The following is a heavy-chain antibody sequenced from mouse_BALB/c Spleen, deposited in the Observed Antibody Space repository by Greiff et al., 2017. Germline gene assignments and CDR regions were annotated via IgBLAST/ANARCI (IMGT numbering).Heavy chain of an antibody. V-gene: IGHV5-15*02. CDR1: GFTFSDYG. Sequence: DVQLVESGGGLVQPGGSRKLSCAASGFTFSDYGMAWVRQAPGKGPEWVAFISNLAYSIYYADTVTGRFTISRENAKNTLYLEMSSLRSEETARYYGARDGGARYYAMDDWGQGTSGTVSS. J-gene: IGHJ4*01. CDR2: ISNLAYSI. D-gene: IGHD1-1*02. CDR3: ARDGGARYYAMDD.